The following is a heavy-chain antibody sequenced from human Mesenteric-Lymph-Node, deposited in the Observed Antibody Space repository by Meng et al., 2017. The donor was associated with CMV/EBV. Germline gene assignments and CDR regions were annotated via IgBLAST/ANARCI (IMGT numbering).Heavy chain of an antibody. CDR2: INHSGST. V-gene: IGHV4-34*01. J-gene: IGHJ6*02. Sequence: SETLSLTCAVYGGSFSGYYWSWIRQPPGKGLGWIGEINHSGSTNYNPSLKSRVTISVDTSKNQFSLKLSSVTAADTAVYYCARDRDFWSDYQAYYHAMDVWGPGTTVTVSS. CDR1: GGSFSGYY. CDR3: ARDRDFWSDYQAYYHAMDV. D-gene: IGHD3-3*01.